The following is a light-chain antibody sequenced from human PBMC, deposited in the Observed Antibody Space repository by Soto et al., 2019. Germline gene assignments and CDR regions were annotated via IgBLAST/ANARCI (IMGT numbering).Light chain of an antibody. J-gene: IGKJ1*01. CDR2: GAS. Sequence: EIALTKSPGTLSLSPGERATISCRASQSVSSSYLAWYQQKPGQAPRLLIYGASSRATGIPDRFSGSGSGTDFTLTISRLEPEDFAVYYCQQYGSSPWTFGQGTKVDI. CDR3: QQYGSSPWT. V-gene: IGKV3-20*01. CDR1: QSVSSSY.